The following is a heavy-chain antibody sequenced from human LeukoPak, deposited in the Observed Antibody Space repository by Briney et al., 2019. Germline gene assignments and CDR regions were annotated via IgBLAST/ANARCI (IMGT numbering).Heavy chain of an antibody. CDR3: ARDPYGSGSYTN. J-gene: IGHJ4*02. Sequence: ASVKVSCKASGYAFTGYYMHWVRQAPGQGLEWMGWINPNSGGTNYAQKFQGRVTMTRDTSISTAYMELSRLRSDDTAVYYCARDPYGSGSYTNWGQGTLVTVSS. CDR1: GYAFTGYY. CDR2: INPNSGGT. D-gene: IGHD3-10*01. V-gene: IGHV1-2*02.